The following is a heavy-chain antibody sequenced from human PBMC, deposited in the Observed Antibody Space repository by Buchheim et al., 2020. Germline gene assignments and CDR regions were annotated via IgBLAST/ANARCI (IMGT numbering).Heavy chain of an antibody. V-gene: IGHV4-34*01. CDR2: INHSGST. CDR1: GGSFSDFY. Sequence: QVQLQQWGAGLLKPSETLSLTCAVYGGSFSDFYWNWIRQSPGKGLEWIGEINHSGSTNYNPSLKSRATISVDTSKNQFSLKLSSVTAADTAVYYCARGMVAVPKSWFDPWGQGTL. J-gene: IGHJ5*02. D-gene: IGHD6-19*01. CDR3: ARGMVAVPKSWFDP.